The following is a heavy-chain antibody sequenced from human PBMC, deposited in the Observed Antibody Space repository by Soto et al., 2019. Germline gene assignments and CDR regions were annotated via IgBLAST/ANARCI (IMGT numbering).Heavy chain of an antibody. CDR2: ISSSGSTI. CDR3: ARDSSYSSSWYSPDAFDI. Sequence: AGGSLRLSCAASGFTFSSYEMNWVRQAPGKGLEWVSYISSSGSTIYYADSVKGRFTISRDNAKNSLYLQMNSLRAEDTAVYYCARDSSYSSSWYSPDAFDIWGQGTMVTV. J-gene: IGHJ3*02. D-gene: IGHD6-13*01. CDR1: GFTFSSYE. V-gene: IGHV3-48*03.